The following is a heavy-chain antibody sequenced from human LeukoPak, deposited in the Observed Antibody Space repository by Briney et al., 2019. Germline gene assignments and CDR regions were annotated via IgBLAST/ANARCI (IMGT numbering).Heavy chain of an antibody. V-gene: IGHV3-33*01. CDR1: AFRFNIYG. CDR3: ARDQGPVGSYFDY. Sequence: GGSLRLSCAASAFRFNIYGMHWVRQAPGKGLEWAAVIWYDGSDKYYADSVKGRFTISRDISKNTLYLEMNSLRAEDTAVYYCARDQGPVGSYFDYWGQGTLVTVSS. J-gene: IGHJ4*02. CDR2: IWYDGSDK. D-gene: IGHD3-10*01.